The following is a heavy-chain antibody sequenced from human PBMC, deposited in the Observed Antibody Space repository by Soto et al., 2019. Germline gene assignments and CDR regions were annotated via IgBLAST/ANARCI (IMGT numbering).Heavy chain of an antibody. J-gene: IGHJ6*02. Sequence: PGGCLRLSCVASGFTFSSYAMSWVRQAPGKGLEWVSAISGSGGSTYYADSVKGRFTISRDNSKNTLYLQMNSLRAEDTAVYYCAKAINYYYYYGMDVWGQGTTVTVSS. V-gene: IGHV3-23*01. D-gene: IGHD3-9*01. CDR2: ISGSGGST. CDR1: GFTFSSYA. CDR3: AKAINYYYYYGMDV.